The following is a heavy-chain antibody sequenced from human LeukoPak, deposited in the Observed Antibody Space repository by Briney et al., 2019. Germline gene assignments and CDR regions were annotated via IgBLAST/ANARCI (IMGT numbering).Heavy chain of an antibody. CDR1: GGSISSYY. CDR2: VYYTGST. V-gene: IGHV4-59*12. D-gene: IGHD5-12*01. CDR3: ASIVAGNFDY. Sequence: SETLSLTCTVSGGSISSYYWSWVRQPPGKGLEWIGFVYYTGSTNYSPSLKSRVTISVDTSKNQFSLKLSSVTAADTAVYYCASIVAGNFDYWGQGTLVTVSS. J-gene: IGHJ4*02.